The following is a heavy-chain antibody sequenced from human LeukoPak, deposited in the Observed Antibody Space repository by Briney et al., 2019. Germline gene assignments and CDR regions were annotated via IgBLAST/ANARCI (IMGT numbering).Heavy chain of an antibody. J-gene: IGHJ5*02. CDR2: IYYSGST. CDR1: GGSISSYY. Sequence: TSETLSLTCTVSGGSISSYYWSWIRQPPGKGLEWIGYIYYSGSTNYNPSLTSRVTISLDTSKNQFSLKLSSVTAADTAVYYCARVGAVGATALAWFDPWGQGTLVTVSS. V-gene: IGHV4-59*08. CDR3: ARVGAVGATALAWFDP. D-gene: IGHD1-26*01.